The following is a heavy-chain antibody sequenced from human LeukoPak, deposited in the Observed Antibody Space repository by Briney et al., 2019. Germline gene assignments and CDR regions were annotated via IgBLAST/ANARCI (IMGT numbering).Heavy chain of an antibody. D-gene: IGHD2-2*01. CDR2: ISYDGNNK. Sequence: GGSLRLSCAASGFTFSTYWMSWVRQAPGKGLEWVAVISYDGNNKEYADSVKGQFTISRDNSKNTLYLQMNSLRAEDTAVYYCAKTRLGYQLPAYYFDYWGQGTLVTVSS. V-gene: IGHV3-30*18. J-gene: IGHJ4*02. CDR1: GFTFSTYW. CDR3: AKTRLGYQLPAYYFDY.